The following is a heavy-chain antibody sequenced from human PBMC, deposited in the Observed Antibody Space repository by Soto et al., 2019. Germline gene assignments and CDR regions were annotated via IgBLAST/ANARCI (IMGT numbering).Heavy chain of an antibody. CDR2: ISYSGNT. CDR1: GGSVSSGSYY. CDR3: ARYTTGGTGFDY. J-gene: IGHJ4*02. Sequence: PSETLSLTCTVSGGSVSSGSYYWSWIRQHPGKGLEWIGYISYSGNTNYNSSLKSRVTISKDTSENQFSLKVNSVTAADTAVYYCARYTTGGTGFDYWGQGVLVTVSS. V-gene: IGHV4-61*01. D-gene: IGHD1-1*01.